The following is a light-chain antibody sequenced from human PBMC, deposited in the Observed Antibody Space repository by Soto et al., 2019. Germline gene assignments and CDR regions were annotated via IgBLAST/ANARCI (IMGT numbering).Light chain of an antibody. J-gene: IGKJ5*01. CDR3: QQSYSTPST. V-gene: IGKV1-39*01. Sequence: IQMTQSPSSLSASAGDRVTITCRSSQGLXSNLSWYQQKPGKAPKFLXDSASSLQRGVPSRLSGSGSATDFTLTISSLQPEDFATYYCQQSYSTPSTVGQGTRLEI. CDR1: QGLXSN. CDR2: SAS.